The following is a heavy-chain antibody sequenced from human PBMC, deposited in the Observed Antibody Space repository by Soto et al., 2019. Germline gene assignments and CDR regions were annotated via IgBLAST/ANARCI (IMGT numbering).Heavy chain of an antibody. Sequence: SETLSLTCTVSGASISSTSSNYWGWTRQPPGRGLEWIGNIYYSGSTRYNPSLKSRVTISVDTSKNQFSLKLTSVTAADTAVYFCARHIGDYIGSGRIYYFDYWGHGTLVTVSS. CDR2: IYYSGST. J-gene: IGHJ4*01. V-gene: IGHV4-39*01. CDR1: GASISSTSSNY. D-gene: IGHD3-10*01. CDR3: ARHIGDYIGSGRIYYFDY.